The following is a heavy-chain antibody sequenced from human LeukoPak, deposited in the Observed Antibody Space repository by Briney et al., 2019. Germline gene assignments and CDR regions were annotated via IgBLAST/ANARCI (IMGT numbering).Heavy chain of an antibody. CDR3: ARVARASGSSLCYFDY. Sequence: ASVKVSCKASGYTFTSYYIHWVRQAPGQGLEWMGMINPSGGSTSYAQKFEGRVTMTRDTSTTTVYMELSSLRSEDTAVYYCARVARASGSSLCYFDYWGQGTLVTVSS. D-gene: IGHD6-19*01. CDR1: GYTFTSYY. V-gene: IGHV1-46*01. J-gene: IGHJ4*02. CDR2: INPSGGST.